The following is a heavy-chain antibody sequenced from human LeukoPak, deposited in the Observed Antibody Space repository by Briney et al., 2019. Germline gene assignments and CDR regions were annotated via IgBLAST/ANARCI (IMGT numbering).Heavy chain of an antibody. CDR2: IYYSGST. J-gene: IGHJ4*02. V-gene: IGHV4-59*01. Sequence: SETLSLTCTVSGGSISSYYWSWIRQPPGKGLEWIGYIYYSGSTNYNPSLESRVTISVDTSKNQFSLKLSSVTAADTAVYYCAVTPIQANYFDYWGQGTLVTVSS. CDR1: GGSISSYY. D-gene: IGHD1-1*01. CDR3: AVTPIQANYFDY.